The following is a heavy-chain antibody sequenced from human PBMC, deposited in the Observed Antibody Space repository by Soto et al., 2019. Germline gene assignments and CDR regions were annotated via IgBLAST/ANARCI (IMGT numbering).Heavy chain of an antibody. J-gene: IGHJ4*02. Sequence: QVQLVESGGGVVQPGRSLRLSCEASGFTFSKYAMHWVRQAPGKGLQWLTLISYDGSNIYYADSVKGRFTISRDNSKSTLYLQLNSRRPEDTAVYYCARDGSCGSYLAYSFDHWGQGALVTDSS. D-gene: IGHD1-26*01. CDR1: GFTFSKYA. CDR2: ISYDGSNI. CDR3: ARDGSCGSYLAYSFDH. V-gene: IGHV3-30-3*01.